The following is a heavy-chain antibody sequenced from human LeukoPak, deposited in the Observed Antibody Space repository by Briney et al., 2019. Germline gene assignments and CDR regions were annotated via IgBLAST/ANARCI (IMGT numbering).Heavy chain of an antibody. J-gene: IGHJ4*02. CDR2: ISGYNGNT. V-gene: IGHV1-18*01. Sequence: ASVKVSCKASGYTFTTYGISWVRQAPGQGHEWMGWISGYNGNTNYAQKFQGRITMTTETSTSTAYMELRSLRSEDTAVYYCARDLGSSGWYQRGLDYWGQGTLVSVSS. D-gene: IGHD6-19*01. CDR1: GYTFTTYG. CDR3: ARDLGSSGWYQRGLDY.